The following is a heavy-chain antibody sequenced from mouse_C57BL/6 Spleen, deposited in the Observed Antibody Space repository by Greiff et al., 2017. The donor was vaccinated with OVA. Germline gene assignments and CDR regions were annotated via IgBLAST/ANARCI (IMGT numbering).Heavy chain of an antibody. V-gene: IGHV3-1*01. CDR3: AREEGTGTFAY. J-gene: IGHJ3*01. Sequence: DVKLQESGPGMVKPSQSLSLTCTVTGYSITSGYDWHWIRHFPGNKLEWMGYISYSGSTNYNPSLKSRISITHDTSKNHFFLKLNSVTTEDTATYYCAREEGTGTFAYWGQGTLVTVSA. CDR2: ISYSGST. CDR1: GYSITSGYD. D-gene: IGHD4-1*01.